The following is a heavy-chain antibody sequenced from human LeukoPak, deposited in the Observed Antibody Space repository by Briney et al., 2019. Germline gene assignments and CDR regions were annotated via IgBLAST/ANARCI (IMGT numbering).Heavy chain of an antibody. Sequence: GGSLRLSCAASGFTFSSYGMHWVRQAPGKGLEWVAVISYDGSNKYYADSVKGRFTISRDNSKNTLYLQMYSLRAEDTAVYYCAKVSVGAYYYYGMDVWGQGTTVTVSS. CDR2: ISYDGSNK. D-gene: IGHD1-26*01. CDR3: AKVSVGAYYYYGMDV. CDR1: GFTFSSYG. J-gene: IGHJ6*02. V-gene: IGHV3-30*18.